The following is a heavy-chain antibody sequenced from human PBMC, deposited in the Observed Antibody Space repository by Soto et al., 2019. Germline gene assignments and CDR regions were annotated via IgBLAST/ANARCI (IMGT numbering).Heavy chain of an antibody. V-gene: IGHV3-53*02. J-gene: IGHJ3*02. CDR2: IYSGGST. D-gene: IGHD2-15*01. CDR3: ARTAVDARYKDAFDI. CDR1: GFTVSSNY. Sequence: EVQLVETGGGLIQPGGSLRLSCAASGFTVSSNYMSWVRQAPGKGLEWVSIIYSGGSTYYEDSVKGRFTISRDNSKNTMYLQMNSLRADDTAVYYCARTAVDARYKDAFDIWGQGTLVTVSS.